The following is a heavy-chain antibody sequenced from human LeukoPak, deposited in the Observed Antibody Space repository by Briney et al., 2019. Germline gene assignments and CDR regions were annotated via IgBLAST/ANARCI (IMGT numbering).Heavy chain of an antibody. CDR3: AKGVTIFGVVAGPIGD. CDR1: GFTFDDYA. J-gene: IGHJ4*02. Sequence: PGRSLRLSCAASGFTFDDYAMHWVRRAPGKGLEWVSGISWNSGSIGYADSVKGRFTISRDNAKNSLYLQMNSLRAEDIALYYCAKGVTIFGVVAGPIGDWGQGTLVTVSS. CDR2: ISWNSGSI. V-gene: IGHV3-9*03. D-gene: IGHD3-3*01.